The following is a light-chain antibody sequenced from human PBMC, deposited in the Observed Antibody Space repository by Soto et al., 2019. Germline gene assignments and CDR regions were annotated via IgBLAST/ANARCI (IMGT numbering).Light chain of an antibody. V-gene: IGKV3-11*01. CDR3: QQRSNWPRT. CDR2: GAS. J-gene: IGKJ1*01. Sequence: EMVFTQSPATLSASPGEGATISFRVSQSVSNNLAWYQQKSGQAPRLLIYGASTRATGIPARFSVSVSGTDFTLTISSLEPEDFAVYYCQQRSNWPRTFGQGTKVDIK. CDR1: QSVSNN.